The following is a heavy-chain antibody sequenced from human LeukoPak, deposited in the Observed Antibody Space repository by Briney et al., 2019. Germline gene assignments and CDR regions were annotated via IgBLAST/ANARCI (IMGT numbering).Heavy chain of an antibody. D-gene: IGHD5-24*01. J-gene: IGHJ4*02. CDR1: GFTFSSYT. CDR3: AKDGDGYIEY. CDR2: ISYDGSNK. Sequence: GGSLRLSCAASGFTFSSYTMSWVRQAPGKGLEWVAVISYDGSNKYYADSVKGRFTISRDNSKNTLYLQMNSLRAEDTAVYYCAKDGDGYIEYWGQGTLVTVSS. V-gene: IGHV3-30*18.